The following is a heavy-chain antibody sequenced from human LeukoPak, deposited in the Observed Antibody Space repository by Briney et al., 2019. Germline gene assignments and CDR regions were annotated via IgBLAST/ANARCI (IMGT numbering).Heavy chain of an antibody. CDR2: SRNKANSYTT. CDR1: GFTFSDHY. Sequence: GGSLRLSCAASGFTFSDHYMDWVRQAPGKGLEWVGRSRNKANSYTTEYAASVKGRFTISRDDSKNSLYLQMNSLKIEDTAVYYCARLRGNYPDYWGQGALVTVSS. CDR3: ARLRGNYPDY. V-gene: IGHV3-72*01. J-gene: IGHJ4*02. D-gene: IGHD1-7*01.